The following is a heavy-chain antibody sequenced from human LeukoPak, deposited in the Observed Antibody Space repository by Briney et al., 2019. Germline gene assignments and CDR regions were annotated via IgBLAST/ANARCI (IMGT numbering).Heavy chain of an antibody. D-gene: IGHD1-26*01. CDR1: GGTFSSYA. CDR3: ARDSLSGSYSNDP. Sequence: SVKVSCKASGGTFSSYAISWVRQAPGQGLEWMGGIIPIFGTANYAQKFQGRVTITADESTSTAYMELRSLRSDDTAVYYCARDSLSGSYSNDPWGQGTLVTVSS. V-gene: IGHV1-69*01. CDR2: IIPIFGTA. J-gene: IGHJ5*02.